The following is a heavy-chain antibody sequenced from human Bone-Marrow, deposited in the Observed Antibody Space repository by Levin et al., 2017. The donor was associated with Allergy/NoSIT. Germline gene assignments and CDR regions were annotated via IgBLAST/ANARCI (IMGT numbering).Heavy chain of an antibody. D-gene: IGHD2-15*01. CDR3: AHSFRLIGCSGGSCYQFDY. CDR2: IYWDDDK. V-gene: IGHV2-5*02. Sequence: SGPTLVKPTQTLTLTCTFSGFSLSTNGVGVGWIRPPPGKALEWLALIYWDDDKRYSPSLKSRLTITKDTSENQVVLIMTDMDPVDTATYYCAHSFRLIGCSGGSCYQFDYWGQGTLVTVSS. J-gene: IGHJ4*02. CDR1: GFSLSTNGVG.